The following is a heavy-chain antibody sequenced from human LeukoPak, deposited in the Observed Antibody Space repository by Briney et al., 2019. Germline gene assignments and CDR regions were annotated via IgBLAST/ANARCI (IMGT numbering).Heavy chain of an antibody. CDR1: GGSFSGYY. V-gene: IGHV4-34*01. Sequence: SETLSLTCAVYGGSFSGYYWSCIRQPPGKGLEWIGEINHSGSTNYNPSLKSRVTISVDTSKNQFSLKLSSVTAADTAVYYCARGSIAARNYYYYYGMDVWGQGTTVTVSS. J-gene: IGHJ6*02. D-gene: IGHD6-6*01. CDR2: INHSGST. CDR3: ARGSIAARNYYYYYGMDV.